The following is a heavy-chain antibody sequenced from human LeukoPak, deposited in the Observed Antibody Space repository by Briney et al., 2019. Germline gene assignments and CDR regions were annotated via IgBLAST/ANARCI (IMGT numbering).Heavy chain of an antibody. CDR3: AVLIPTIDY. CDR2: IYYSGST. V-gene: IGHV4-39*07. Sequence: SETLSLTCNVSGGSIRSSSNYWGWIRQPPGKGLEWIGSIYYSGSTYYNPSLKSRVTISVDTSKNQFSLKLSSVTAADTAVYYCAVLIPTIDYWGQGTLVTVSS. D-gene: IGHD3-16*01. J-gene: IGHJ4*02. CDR1: GGSIRSSSNY.